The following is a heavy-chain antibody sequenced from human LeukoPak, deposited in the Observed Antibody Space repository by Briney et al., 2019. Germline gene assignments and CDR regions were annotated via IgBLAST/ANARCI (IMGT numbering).Heavy chain of an antibody. CDR2: IYPGDSDT. J-gene: IGHJ6*03. CDR1: GYSFTSYW. Sequence: GESLKISCKGSGYSFTSYWIGWVRQMPGKGLEWMGTIYPGDSDTRYSPSFQGQVTISADKSISTAYLQWSSLKASDTAMYYCARSSGWYGGYYYYYMDVWGKGTTVTVSS. CDR3: ARSSGWYGGYYYYYMDV. D-gene: IGHD6-19*01. V-gene: IGHV5-51*01.